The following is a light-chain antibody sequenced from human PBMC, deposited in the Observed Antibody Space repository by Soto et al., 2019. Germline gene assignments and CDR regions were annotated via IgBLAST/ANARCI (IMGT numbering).Light chain of an antibody. V-gene: IGKV1-16*01. J-gene: IGKJ1*01. Sequence: DIQMTQSPSSLSASVGDRVTITCRASQGINSYLAWFQQKPGTAPKSLIYAASSLQSGVPPRFSGSGSGTDFTLTISRLEFGDSAVYYCQQYGSSPTWTFGQGTKVEIK. CDR3: QQYGSSPTWT. CDR2: AAS. CDR1: QGINSY.